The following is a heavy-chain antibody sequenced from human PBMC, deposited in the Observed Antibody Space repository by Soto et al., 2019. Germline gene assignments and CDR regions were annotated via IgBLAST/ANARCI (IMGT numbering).Heavy chain of an antibody. D-gene: IGHD6-6*01. CDR3: ARSKYSISSFDY. V-gene: IGHV2-5*02. CDR1: GFSLGTDDVG. J-gene: IGHJ4*02. CDR2: IYWDDDK. Sequence: GPTLVNATQTLTLTCTFSGFSLGTDDVGVGWIRQPPGKALDWLAVIYWDDDKRYSPSLKSRLTITKDTSKNQVLLTMTNMDPVDTATYFCARSKYSISSFDYWGQGALVTVSS.